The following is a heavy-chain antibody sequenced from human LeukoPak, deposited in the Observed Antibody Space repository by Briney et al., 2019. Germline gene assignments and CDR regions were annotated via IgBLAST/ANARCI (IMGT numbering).Heavy chain of an antibody. CDR3: ARVGSGAAAPFDL. CDR2: INHSGST. J-gene: IGHJ2*01. Sequence: SKTLSLTCAVYGGSFSGYYWSWIRQPPGKGLEWIGEINHSGSTNYNPSLKSRVTISVDTSKNQFSLKLSSVTAADTAVYYCARVGSGAAAPFDLWGRGTLVTVSS. D-gene: IGHD6-13*01. V-gene: IGHV4-34*01. CDR1: GGSFSGYY.